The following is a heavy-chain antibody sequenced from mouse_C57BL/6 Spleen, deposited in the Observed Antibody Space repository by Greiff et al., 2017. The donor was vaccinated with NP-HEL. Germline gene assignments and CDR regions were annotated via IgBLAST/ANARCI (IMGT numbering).Heavy chain of an antibody. D-gene: IGHD1-1*01. CDR2: IHPNSGST. CDR3: ARYVSYYGSSYYAMDY. CDR1: GYTFTSYW. J-gene: IGHJ4*01. V-gene: IGHV1-64*01. Sequence: QVQLQQPGAELVKPGASVKLSCKASGYTFTSYWMHWVKQRPGQGLEWIGMIHPNSGSTNYNEKFKSKATLTVDKSSSTAYMQLSSLTSADSAVYYCARYVSYYGSSYYAMDYWGQGTSVTVSS.